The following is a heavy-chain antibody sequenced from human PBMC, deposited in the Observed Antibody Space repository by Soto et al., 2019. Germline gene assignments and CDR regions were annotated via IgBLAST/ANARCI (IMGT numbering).Heavy chain of an antibody. V-gene: IGHV3-30*04. J-gene: IGHJ4*02. CDR2: ISDDGTPK. Sequence: QVQLVESGGGVVQPGRSLRLSCAASGFTFNNYAMHWVRQAPGKGLQWVAVISDDGTPKYYVDSVKGRFTISRDNYKNTLYLQMNSLRAEDAAVYYCALPPALTGAGSHFDYWGQGTLVTVSS. D-gene: IGHD6-19*01. CDR3: ALPPALTGAGSHFDY. CDR1: GFTFNNYA.